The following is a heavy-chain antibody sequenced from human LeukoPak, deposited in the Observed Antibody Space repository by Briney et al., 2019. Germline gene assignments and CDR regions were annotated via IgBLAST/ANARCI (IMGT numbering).Heavy chain of an antibody. Sequence: GSLRLSCAASGFTFSDYYVSWIRQPPGKGLEWIGEINHSGSTNYNPSLKSRVTISVDTSKNQFSLKLSSVTAADTAVYYCARHVAFVARGYSGYDTFYYFDYWGQGTLVTASS. CDR2: INHSGST. CDR3: ARHVAFVARGYSGYDTFYYFDY. D-gene: IGHD5-12*01. CDR1: GFTFSDYY. J-gene: IGHJ4*02. V-gene: IGHV4-34*01.